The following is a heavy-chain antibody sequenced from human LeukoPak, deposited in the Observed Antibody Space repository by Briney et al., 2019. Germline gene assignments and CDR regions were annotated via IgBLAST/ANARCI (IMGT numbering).Heavy chain of an antibody. CDR1: GITLSNYG. J-gene: IGHJ4*02. D-gene: IGHD3-22*01. V-gene: IGHV3-23*01. CDR3: AKRGVVIRVILVGFHKHAYYFES. Sequence: GGSLRLSCVFAGITLSNYGMSSVRQAPGERLEWVAGISDSGGTTNYAASLKSRFTVSRDNPKNTVYLQMTRLRAEDTAVYFYAKRGVVIRVILVGFHKHAYYFESWGQGVLVTVSS. CDR2: ISDSGGTT.